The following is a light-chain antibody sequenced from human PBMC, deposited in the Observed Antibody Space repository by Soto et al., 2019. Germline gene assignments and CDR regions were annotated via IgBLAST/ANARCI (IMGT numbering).Light chain of an antibody. CDR1: QSVRSN. J-gene: IGKJ2*01. Sequence: EIVMTQSPATLSVSPGERATLSCRASQSVRSNLAWYQQKPGQAPRLLIYGASTRATGVPGRFSGSGSGTDFTLTISSMQSEDFAVYYCQQYNNWPPYTFGLGTKLEIK. CDR2: GAS. V-gene: IGKV3-15*01. CDR3: QQYNNWPPYT.